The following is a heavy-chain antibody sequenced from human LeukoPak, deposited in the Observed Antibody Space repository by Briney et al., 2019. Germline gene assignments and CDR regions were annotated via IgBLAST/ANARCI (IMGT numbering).Heavy chain of an antibody. Sequence: VASVKVSCKASGGTFSSYAISWVRRAPGQGLEWMGGIIPIFGTANYAQKFQGRVTITTDESTSTAYMELSSLRSEDTAVYYCARGVVVPAAPYYYYYYYMDVWGKGTTVTVSS. CDR1: GGTFSSYA. J-gene: IGHJ6*03. CDR2: IIPIFGTA. CDR3: ARGVVVPAAPYYYYYYYMDV. V-gene: IGHV1-69*05. D-gene: IGHD2-2*01.